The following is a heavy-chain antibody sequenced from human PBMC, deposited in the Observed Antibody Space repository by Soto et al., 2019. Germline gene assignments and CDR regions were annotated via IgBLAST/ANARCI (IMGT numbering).Heavy chain of an antibody. Sequence: QVQLVQSGAEVKKPGASVKVSCKASGYTFTRSGISWVRQAPGQGLEWMGWISTYNGDTNYAQTFQGRVTMTTDTPKSTAYMELRRLRSDDTAVYYCAREGVAPYYYYGMDVWGQGTPVTV. CDR2: ISTYNGDT. D-gene: IGHD5-12*01. CDR3: AREGVAPYYYYGMDV. J-gene: IGHJ6*02. CDR1: GYTFTRSG. V-gene: IGHV1-18*01.